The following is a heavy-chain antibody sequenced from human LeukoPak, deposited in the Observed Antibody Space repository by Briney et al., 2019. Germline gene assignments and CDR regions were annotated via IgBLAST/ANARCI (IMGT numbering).Heavy chain of an antibody. V-gene: IGHV1-18*01. D-gene: IGHD2-2*02. CDR3: ARGLGYCSSTSCYTSADP. J-gene: IGHJ5*02. Sequence: ASVKVSCKASGYTFTSYGISWVRQAPGQGLEWMGWISAYNGNTNYAQKLQGRVTMTTDTSTSTAYMELRSLRSDDTAVYYCARGLGYCSSTSCYTSADPWGQGTLVTVSS. CDR2: ISAYNGNT. CDR1: GYTFTSYG.